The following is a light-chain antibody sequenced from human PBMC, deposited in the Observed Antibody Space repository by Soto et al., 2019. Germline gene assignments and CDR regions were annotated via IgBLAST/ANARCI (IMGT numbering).Light chain of an antibody. CDR3: QQFGSYPLT. Sequence: EIVLTQSPSTLSLSPGERATLSCRASQSVRNNYLVWYQQKPGQAPRFLIYATSNRATGIPDRFSGGGSGTDFTLTISRPEPEDFAVYYCQQFGSYPLTFGGGTKVDIK. CDR1: QSVRNNY. V-gene: IGKV3-20*01. CDR2: ATS. J-gene: IGKJ4*01.